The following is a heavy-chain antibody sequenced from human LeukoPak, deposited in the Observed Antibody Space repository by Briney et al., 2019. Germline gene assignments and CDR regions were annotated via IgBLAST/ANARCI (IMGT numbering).Heavy chain of an antibody. D-gene: IGHD4-17*01. CDR3: ARDLYGVSHDY. J-gene: IGHJ4*02. CDR1: GFTFSSYG. V-gene: IGHV3-53*01. CDR2: IYSSGST. Sequence: PGRSLRLSCAASGFTFSSYGMHWVRQAPGKGLEWVSVIYSSGSTYYADSVKGRFTISRDNSKNTLYLQMNSLRAEDTAVYYCARDLYGVSHDYWGQGTLVTVSS.